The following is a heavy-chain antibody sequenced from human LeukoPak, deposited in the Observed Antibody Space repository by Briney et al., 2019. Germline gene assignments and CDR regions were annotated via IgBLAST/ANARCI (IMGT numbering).Heavy chain of an antibody. CDR3: ARGNILTGYCFDF. CDR2: IHHSGNT. Sequence: SETLSLTCSVSGDSISSSGYYWDWIRQPPGKGLEWIGSIHHSGNTNYNPSLKSRATISTDTSKNQFSLRLSSVIAADTAVYYCARGNILTGYCFDFWGQGALVTVSS. CDR1: GDSISSSGYY. J-gene: IGHJ4*02. V-gene: IGHV4-39*07. D-gene: IGHD3-9*01.